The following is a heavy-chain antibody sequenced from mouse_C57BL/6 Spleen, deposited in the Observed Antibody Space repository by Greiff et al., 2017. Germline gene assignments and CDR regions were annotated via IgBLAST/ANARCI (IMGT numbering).Heavy chain of an antibody. Sequence: EVQVVESGGGLVKPGGSLKLSCAASGFTFSSYTMSWVRQTPEKRLEWVATISGGGGNTYYPDSVKGRFTISRDNAKNTLYLQMSSLRSEDTALYYCARPAYSNYEDYFDYWGQGTTLTVSS. J-gene: IGHJ2*01. CDR2: ISGGGGNT. CDR1: GFTFSSYT. V-gene: IGHV5-9*01. CDR3: ARPAYSNYEDYFDY. D-gene: IGHD2-5*01.